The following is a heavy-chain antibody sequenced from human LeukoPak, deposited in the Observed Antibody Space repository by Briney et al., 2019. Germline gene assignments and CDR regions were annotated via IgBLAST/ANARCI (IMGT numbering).Heavy chain of an antibody. V-gene: IGHV3-33*01. CDR2: IWYDGSNK. CDR1: GFTFSSYG. CDR3: ARDGGTGAFDI. D-gene: IGHD1-1*01. J-gene: IGHJ3*02. Sequence: PGGSLRLSCAASGFTFSSYGMHWVRQAPGKGLEWVAVIWYDGSNKYYADSVKGRFTISRDNSKSTLYLQMNSLRAEDTAVYYCARDGGTGAFDIWGQGTMVTVSS.